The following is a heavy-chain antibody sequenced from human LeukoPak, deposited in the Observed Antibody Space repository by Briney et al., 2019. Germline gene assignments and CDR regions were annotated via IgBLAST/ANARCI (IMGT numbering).Heavy chain of an antibody. Sequence: GGSLRLSCAASGFTVSSNYMTWVRQAPGKGLEWVSVVYGGDTTYYADSVKGRFTISRDNSKNTLYLQMNSLRAEDTAVYYCVRESGFGELFPYAFDIWGQGTVVTVSS. CDR1: GFTVSSNY. CDR2: VYGGDTT. V-gene: IGHV3-53*05. D-gene: IGHD3-10*01. J-gene: IGHJ3*02. CDR3: VRESGFGELFPYAFDI.